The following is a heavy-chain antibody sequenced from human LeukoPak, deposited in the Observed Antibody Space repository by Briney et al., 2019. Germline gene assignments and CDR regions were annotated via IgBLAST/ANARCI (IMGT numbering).Heavy chain of an antibody. CDR1: GYSFTSYW. D-gene: IGHD3-3*01. CDR2: IYPGDSDT. V-gene: IGHV5-51*01. CDR3: ARQEPFSWMTRHFGVVNLSRVGRYFQH. J-gene: IGHJ1*01. Sequence: GESLKISCKGSGYSFTSYWIGWVRQMPGKGLEWMGIIYPGDSDTRYSPSFQGQVTISADKSISTAYLQWSSLKASDTAMYYCARQEPFSWMTRHFGVVNLSRVGRYFQHWGQGTLVTVSS.